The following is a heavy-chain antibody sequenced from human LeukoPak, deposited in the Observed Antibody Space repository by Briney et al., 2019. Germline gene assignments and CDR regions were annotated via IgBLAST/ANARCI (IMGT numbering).Heavy chain of an antibody. CDR2: ISSSSSYI. Sequence: PGRSLRLSCAASGFTFSSYSMNWVRQAPGKGLEWVSSISSSSSYIYYADSVKGRFTISRDNAKNSLYLQMNSLRAEDTAVYYCARLYSGSYYVDYWGQGTLVTVSS. CDR1: GFTFSSYS. D-gene: IGHD1-26*01. J-gene: IGHJ4*02. CDR3: ARLYSGSYYVDY. V-gene: IGHV3-21*01.